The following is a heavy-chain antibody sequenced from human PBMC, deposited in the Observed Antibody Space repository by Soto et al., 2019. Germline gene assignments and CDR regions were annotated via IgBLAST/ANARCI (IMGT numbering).Heavy chain of an antibody. V-gene: IGHV3-30-3*01. Sequence: GGSLRLSCAASGFTFSSYAMHWVRQAPGKGLEWVAVISYDGSNKYYADSVKGRFTISRDNSKNTLYLQMNSLRAEDTAVYYCARDKRGDSSSWYYYYYYGMDVWGQGTTVTVSS. J-gene: IGHJ6*02. CDR3: ARDKRGDSSSWYYYYYYGMDV. CDR2: ISYDGSNK. D-gene: IGHD6-13*01. CDR1: GFTFSSYA.